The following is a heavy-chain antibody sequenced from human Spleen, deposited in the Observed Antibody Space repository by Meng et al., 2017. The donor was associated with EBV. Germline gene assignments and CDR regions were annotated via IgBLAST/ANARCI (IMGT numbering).Heavy chain of an antibody. V-gene: IGHV4-39*01. J-gene: IGHJ4*02. CDR1: GRFTSTSRDF. CDR3: ARHPSDCITSSCHFDS. Sequence: VSRPVFAQPSETLSLTCTCSGRFTSTSRDFARWIRQAPGRVLQGMGSISYSGSPYFIPSLKSRVTVSVDTPKNLVSLQLGSVTAADSAVYYCARHPSDCITSSCHFDSWGQGTLVTVSS. CDR2: ISYSGSP. D-gene: IGHD2-2*01.